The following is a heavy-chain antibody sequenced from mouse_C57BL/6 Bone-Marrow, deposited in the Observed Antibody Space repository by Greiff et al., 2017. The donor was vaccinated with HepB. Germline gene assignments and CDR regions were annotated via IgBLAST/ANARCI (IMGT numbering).Heavy chain of an antibody. V-gene: IGHV5-6*01. Sequence: EVQGVESGGDLVKPGGSLKLSCAASGFTFSSYGMSWVRQTPDKRLEWVATISSGGSYTYYPDSVKGRFTISRDNAKNTLYLQMSSLKSEDTAMYYCARQDFITTPWFAYWGQGTLVTVSA. CDR2: ISSGGSYT. D-gene: IGHD1-1*01. J-gene: IGHJ3*01. CDR1: GFTFSSYG. CDR3: ARQDFITTPWFAY.